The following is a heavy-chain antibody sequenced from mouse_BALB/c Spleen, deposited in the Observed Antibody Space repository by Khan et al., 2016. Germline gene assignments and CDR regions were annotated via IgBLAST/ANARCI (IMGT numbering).Heavy chain of an antibody. CDR3: SRTVVNYGYFAS. J-gene: IGHJ2*01. V-gene: IGHV9-4*02. D-gene: IGHD1-1*01. Sequence: QIQLVQSGPELKKPGETVRISCKASGYTFTTTGMQWVQKMPGKGLKWIGWINTHSGVPKYAEDFKGRFAFSLETSASTAYLQIRNLKNEDTATYFCSRTVVNYGYFASSGQGTTLTVSS. CDR2: INTHSGVP. CDR1: GYTFTTTG.